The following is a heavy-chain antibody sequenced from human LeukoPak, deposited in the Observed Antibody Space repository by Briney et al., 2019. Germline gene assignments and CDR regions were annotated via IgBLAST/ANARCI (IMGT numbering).Heavy chain of an antibody. CDR2: INHSGST. J-gene: IGHJ4*02. D-gene: IGHD1-26*01. CDR3: ARASPRGSYLYY. Sequence: SETLSLTCTVSGGSIRISSYYWSWIRQPPGKGLEWIGEINHSGSTNYNPSLKSRVTISVDTSKNQFSLKLSSVTAADTAVYYCARASPRGSYLYYWGQGTLVTVSS. CDR1: GGSIRISSYY. V-gene: IGHV4-39*07.